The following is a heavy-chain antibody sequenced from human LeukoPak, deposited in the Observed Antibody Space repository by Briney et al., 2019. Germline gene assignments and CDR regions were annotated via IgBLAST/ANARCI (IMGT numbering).Heavy chain of an antibody. D-gene: IGHD1-14*01. Sequence: PSETLSLTCTVSPDSTTSNFWSWVGQPPGKGLEWIGEIHRSGSTNYNPSLQSRVTISIDRSKNQIALELSSVTAADTAVYYCAREIVGGFNPGAYWGQGTLVTVSS. CDR3: AREIVGGFNPGAY. CDR2: IHRSGST. V-gene: IGHV4-4*02. CDR1: PDSTTSNF. J-gene: IGHJ4*02.